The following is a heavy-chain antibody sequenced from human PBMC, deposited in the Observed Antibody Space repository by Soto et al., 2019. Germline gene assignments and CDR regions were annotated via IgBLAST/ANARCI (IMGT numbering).Heavy chain of an antibody. CDR2: ISGSGGST. CDR3: AKDRGYSSGYPT. J-gene: IGHJ5*02. CDR1: GFTFSSYA. Sequence: GGSLRLSCAASGFTFSSYAMSWVRRAPGKGLEWVSAISGSGGSTYYADSVKGRFTISRDNSKNTLYLQMNSLRAEDTAVYYCAKDRGYSSGYPTWGQGTLVTVSS. D-gene: IGHD3-22*01. V-gene: IGHV3-23*01.